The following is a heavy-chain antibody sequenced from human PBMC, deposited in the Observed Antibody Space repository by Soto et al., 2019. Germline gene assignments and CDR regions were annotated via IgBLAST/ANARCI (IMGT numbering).Heavy chain of an antibody. Sequence: PGGSLRLSCAASGFTFSSYSMNWVRQAPGKGLEWVSSISSSSSYIYYADSVKGRFTISRDNAKNSLYLEMNSLRAEDTAAYYFASSQWLIVRGQGTLVTVSS. CDR1: GFTFSSYS. V-gene: IGHV3-21*01. CDR3: ASSQWLIV. D-gene: IGHD6-19*01. CDR2: ISSSSSYI. J-gene: IGHJ4*02.